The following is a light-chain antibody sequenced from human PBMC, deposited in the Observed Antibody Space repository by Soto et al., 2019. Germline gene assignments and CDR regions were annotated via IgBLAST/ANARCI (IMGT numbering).Light chain of an antibody. V-gene: IGKV1-5*01. Sequence: DIQMSQSPSTLCASVGDKVTITCRASQSISSWLAWYQQKPGKAPKLLIYDASSLQSGVPSRFSGSGSGTEFTLTINSLQPDDFATYYCQQYNSYSRTFGQGTNVDNK. CDR1: QSISSW. J-gene: IGKJ1*01. CDR3: QQYNSYSRT. CDR2: DAS.